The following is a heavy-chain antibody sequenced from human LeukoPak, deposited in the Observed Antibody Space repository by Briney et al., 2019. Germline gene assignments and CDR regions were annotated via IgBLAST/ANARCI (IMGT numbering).Heavy chain of an antibody. Sequence: AGGSLRLSCAASGYTFTGYYIHWVRQAPGQGLEWMGWINPNSGGTNYAQKFQGRVTMTRDTSISTAYMELSSVTAADTAVYYCARLPRPIAVAGTIIDYWGQGTLVTVSS. CDR2: INPNSGGT. D-gene: IGHD6-19*01. J-gene: IGHJ4*02. CDR3: ARLPRPIAVAGTIIDY. CDR1: GYTFTGYY. V-gene: IGHV1-2*02.